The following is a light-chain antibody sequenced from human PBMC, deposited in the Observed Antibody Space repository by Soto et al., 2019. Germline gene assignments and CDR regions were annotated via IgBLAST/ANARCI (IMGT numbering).Light chain of an antibody. CDR3: ASFTTSSTRV. CDR1: SSDIGTYNY. CDR2: EDN. Sequence: QSALTQPPSVSGSPGQSITVSCTGTSSDIGTYNYVSWYQQHPGKAPTVIIYEDNNRPSVASNRFSGSKSGNTASLTISGLQAEDEADYYCASFTTSSTRVFGTGTKLTVL. V-gene: IGLV2-14*01. J-gene: IGLJ1*01.